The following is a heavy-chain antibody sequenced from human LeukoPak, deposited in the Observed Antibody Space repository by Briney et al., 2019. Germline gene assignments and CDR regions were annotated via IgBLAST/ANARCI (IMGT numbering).Heavy chain of an antibody. Sequence: GGSLRLSCAASGFTFSSYAMHWVRQAPGKGLEYVSAISSNGGSTYYANSVKGRFTISRDNSKNTLYLQMGSLRAEDMAVYYCARDRGEGNHDFWSGYSDYWGQGTLVTVSS. CDR1: GFTFSSYA. D-gene: IGHD3-3*01. J-gene: IGHJ4*02. CDR3: ARDRGEGNHDFWSGYSDY. CDR2: ISSNGGST. V-gene: IGHV3-64*01.